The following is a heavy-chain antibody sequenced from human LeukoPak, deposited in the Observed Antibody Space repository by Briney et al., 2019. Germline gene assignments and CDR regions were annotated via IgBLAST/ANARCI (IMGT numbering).Heavy chain of an antibody. CDR2: IYHSGST. CDR3: ARTKLLGPDY. D-gene: IGHD1-26*01. CDR1: GYSISSGYY. Sequence: SETLSLTCAVSGYSISSGYYWGWIRQPPGKGLEWIGSIYHSGSTYYNPSLKSRVTISVDTSKNQFSLKLSSVTAADTAVYYCARTKLLGPDYWGQGTLVTVSS. V-gene: IGHV4-38-2*01. J-gene: IGHJ4*02.